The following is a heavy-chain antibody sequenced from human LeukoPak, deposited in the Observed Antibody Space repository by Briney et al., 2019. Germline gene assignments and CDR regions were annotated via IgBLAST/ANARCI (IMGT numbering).Heavy chain of an antibody. V-gene: IGHV4-38-2*02. J-gene: IGHJ5*02. Sequence: SETLSLTCAVSGYSITSGFSWGWIRQPPGKGLEWIGTIAHSGTTGYKSTLESRLTMSMDTSKNLFSLRLSSVTAAHTAVYYCAREGAVPGIDPWGQGTLVTVSS. D-gene: IGHD3-16*01. CDR2: IAHSGTT. CDR3: AREGAVPGIDP. CDR1: GYSITSGFS.